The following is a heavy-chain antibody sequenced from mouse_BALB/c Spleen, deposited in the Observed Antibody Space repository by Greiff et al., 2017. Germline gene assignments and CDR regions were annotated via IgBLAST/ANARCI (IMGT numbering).Heavy chain of an antibody. J-gene: IGHJ4*01. CDR3: ARGYAMDY. CDR2: INPGSGGT. Sequence: VKLMESGAELVRPGTSVKVSCKASGYAFTNYLIEWVKQRPGQGLEWIGVINPGSGGTNYNEKFKGKATLTADKSSSTAYMQLSSLTSDDSAVYFCARGYAMDYWGQGTSVTVSS. CDR1: GYAFTNYL. V-gene: IGHV1-54*01.